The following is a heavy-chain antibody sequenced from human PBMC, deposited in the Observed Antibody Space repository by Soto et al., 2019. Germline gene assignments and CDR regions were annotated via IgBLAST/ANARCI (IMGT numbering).Heavy chain of an antibody. CDR3: ARDRRIFGVVTSTTAYY. V-gene: IGHV1-18*01. J-gene: IGHJ4*02. CDR2: ISAYNGNT. D-gene: IGHD3-3*02. CDR1: GYTFTSYG. Sequence: ASVKVSCKASGYTFTSYGISWVRQAPGQGLEWMGWISAYNGNTNYAQKLQGRVTMTTDTSTSTAYMELRSLRSDDTAVYYCARDRRIFGVVTSTTAYYWGQGTLVTVSS.